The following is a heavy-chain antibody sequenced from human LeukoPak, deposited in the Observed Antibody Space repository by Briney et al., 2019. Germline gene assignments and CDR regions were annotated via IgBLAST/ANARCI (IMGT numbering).Heavy chain of an antibody. CDR3: AKAPGIEVAIYFQH. V-gene: IGHV3-23*01. J-gene: IGHJ1*01. CDR1: GFTFSSYA. CDR2: ISVSGGRT. D-gene: IGHD3-22*01. Sequence: GGSLRLSCAASGFTFSSYAMSWFRQAPGRGLEWVSVISVSGGRTQYADPVKGRLTISRDNSKNTLYLQMISLRAEDTAVYYCAKAPGIEVAIYFQHWGQGTLVTVSS.